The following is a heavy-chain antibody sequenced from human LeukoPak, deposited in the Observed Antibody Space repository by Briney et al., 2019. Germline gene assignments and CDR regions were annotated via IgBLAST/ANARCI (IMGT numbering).Heavy chain of an antibody. CDR1: GGSISSGDYY. D-gene: IGHD3-3*01. CDR2: IYYSGST. Sequence: SETLSLTCTVSGGSISSGDYYWSWIRQPPGKGLEWIGYIYYSGSTYYNPSLKSRVTISVDTSKNQFSLKLSSVTAADTAVYYCARDPALRFLEWSPFFDYWGQGTLVTVSS. CDR3: ARDPALRFLEWSPFFDY. J-gene: IGHJ4*02. V-gene: IGHV4-30-4*01.